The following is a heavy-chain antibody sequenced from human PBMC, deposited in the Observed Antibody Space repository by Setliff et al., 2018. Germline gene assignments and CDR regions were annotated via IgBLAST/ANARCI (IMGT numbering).Heavy chain of an antibody. V-gene: IGHV5-51*01. CDR2: IYPGDSDT. J-gene: IGHJ4*02. CDR1: GYSFTRYW. Sequence: GESLKISCKGSGYSFTRYWIAWVRQMPGKGLEWMGIIYPGDSDTRYSPSFQGQVTISADKSISTAYLQWSSLKASDTAMYYCARESYDSSGYIYYFDYWGQGTPVTV. D-gene: IGHD3-22*01. CDR3: ARESYDSSGYIYYFDY.